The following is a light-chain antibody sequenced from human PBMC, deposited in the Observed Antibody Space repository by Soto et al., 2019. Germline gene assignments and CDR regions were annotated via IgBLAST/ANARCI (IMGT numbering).Light chain of an antibody. CDR2: DVN. Sequence: QSALTQPASVSGSPGQSITISCAGTSSDVGAYNYVSWYQHHPGTAPKLMIYDVNNRPSGDANRFSGSKSGNTASLTISGLQDEDEADYYCSSWTSGATYVFGSGTQLTVL. J-gene: IGLJ1*01. CDR1: SSDVGAYNY. V-gene: IGLV2-14*03. CDR3: SSWTSGATYV.